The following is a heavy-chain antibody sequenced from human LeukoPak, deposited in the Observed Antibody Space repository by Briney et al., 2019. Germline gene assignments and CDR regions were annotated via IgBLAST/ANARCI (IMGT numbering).Heavy chain of an antibody. Sequence: GGSLRLSCAASGFTFSDYSMEWVRQAPGKGLEWISYISSTSTTIYYAGSVKGRFTTSRDNAKNSLYLQMDSLRADDTALYYCADFDRSWGQGTLVTVSS. CDR1: GFTFSDYS. V-gene: IGHV3-48*04. J-gene: IGHJ4*02. CDR2: ISSTSTTI. CDR3: ADFDRS. D-gene: IGHD3-22*01.